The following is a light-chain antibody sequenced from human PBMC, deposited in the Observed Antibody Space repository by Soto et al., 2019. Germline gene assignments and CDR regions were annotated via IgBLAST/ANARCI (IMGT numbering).Light chain of an antibody. J-gene: IGKJ2*01. CDR1: QSVSSY. CDR2: DAS. Sequence: EIVLTQSPSTLSLSPGERATLSCRASQSVSSYLAWYQQKPGQAPRLLIYDASNRTTGIPARFSGSGSGTEFTLTISSLEPDDFAVYYCQQRSNWLMYTFGQGTKLEIK. CDR3: QQRSNWLMYT. V-gene: IGKV3-11*01.